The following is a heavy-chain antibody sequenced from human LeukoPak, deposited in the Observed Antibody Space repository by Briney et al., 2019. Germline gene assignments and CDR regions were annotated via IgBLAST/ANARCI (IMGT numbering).Heavy chain of an antibody. J-gene: IGHJ3*01. CDR3: AREDAHWITISLAF. CDR1: GYTFTGYH. Sequence: ASVKVSCKASGYTFTGYHLHWVRQARGQGLEWMGRINPNSFGTNSAQKFQGRVTMTRDTSISTAYMELRSLRSDDTAVYYCAREDAHWITISLAFWGQGTMVTVSS. D-gene: IGHD1-20*01. CDR2: INPNSFGT. V-gene: IGHV1-2*06.